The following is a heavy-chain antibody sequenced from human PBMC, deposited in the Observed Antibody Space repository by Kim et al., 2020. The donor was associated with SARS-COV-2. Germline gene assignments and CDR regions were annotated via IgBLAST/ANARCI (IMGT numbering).Heavy chain of an antibody. CDR1: GGSISSSSYY. CDR2: IYYSGST. J-gene: IGHJ4*02. V-gene: IGHV4-39*01. Sequence: SETLSLTCTVSGGSISSSSYYWGWIRQPPGKGLEWIGSIYYSGSTYYSPSLKSRVTISVDTSKNQFSLKLSSVTAADTAVYYCAGRLMVWAIGYDSSGYSWDYWGQGTLVTVSS. CDR3: AGRLMVWAIGYDSSGYSWDY. D-gene: IGHD3-22*01.